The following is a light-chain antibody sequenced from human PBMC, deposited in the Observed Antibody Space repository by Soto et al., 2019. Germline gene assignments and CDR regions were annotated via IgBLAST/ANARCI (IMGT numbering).Light chain of an antibody. J-gene: IGKJ2*01. CDR3: QQSYSTRYT. CDR1: QSISSY. Sequence: DIQMTQSPSSLSASVGDRVTITCRASQSISSYLNWYQQKPGKAPKLLIYAASSLQSGVPSRFSGSGSGTDFTFTISSLQLEDFETYYCQQSYSTRYTFGQGTKLEIK. V-gene: IGKV1-39*01. CDR2: AAS.